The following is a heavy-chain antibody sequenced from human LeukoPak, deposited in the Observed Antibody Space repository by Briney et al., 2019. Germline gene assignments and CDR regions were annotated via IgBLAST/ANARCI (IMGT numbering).Heavy chain of an antibody. D-gene: IGHD1-1*01. CDR3: ANLPSGGTGTALIGY. CDR1: GFTFSSYG. V-gene: IGHV3-30*02. CDR2: IRYDGSNK. Sequence: GGSLRLSCAASGFTFSSYGMHWVRQAPGKGLEWVAFIRYDGSNKYYADSVKGRFTISRDNSKNTLYLQMNSLRAEDTAVYYFANLPSGGTGTALIGYWGQGSLVTVSS. J-gene: IGHJ4*02.